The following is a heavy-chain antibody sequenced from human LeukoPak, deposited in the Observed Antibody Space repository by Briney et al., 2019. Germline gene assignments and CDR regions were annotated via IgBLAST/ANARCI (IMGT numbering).Heavy chain of an antibody. V-gene: IGHV4-30-2*01. Sequence: SQTLSLTCAVSGGSISSGGYSWSWIRQPPGKGLEWIGDIYDSGSTYYNPSLKSRVTISVDRSKNQFSLNLSSVTAADTAVYYCANYYFDQPKAFDVWGQGTMVTVSS. CDR2: IYDSGST. D-gene: IGHD3-22*01. CDR1: GGSISSGGYS. CDR3: ANYYFDQPKAFDV. J-gene: IGHJ3*01.